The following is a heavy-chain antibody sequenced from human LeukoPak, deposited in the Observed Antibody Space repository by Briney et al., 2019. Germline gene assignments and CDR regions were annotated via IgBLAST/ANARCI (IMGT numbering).Heavy chain of an antibody. V-gene: IGHV3-7*01. CDR1: GFTFNTYW. Sequence: GGSLRLSCAASGFTFNTYWMAWVRQAPGKGLEWVANIKQDESEKYYVDSVKGRFTISRDNAKNSLYLQMNSLTAEDTAVYYCARDHLGSLDYWGQEILVTVSS. CDR3: ARDHLGSLDY. D-gene: IGHD1-26*01. CDR2: IKQDESEK. J-gene: IGHJ4*02.